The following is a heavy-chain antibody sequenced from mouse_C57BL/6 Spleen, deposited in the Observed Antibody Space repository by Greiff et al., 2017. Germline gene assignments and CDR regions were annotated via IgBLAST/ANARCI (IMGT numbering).Heavy chain of an antibody. D-gene: IGHD2-5*01. J-gene: IGHJ2*01. CDR3: ARVFSNYVRGYCFGC. CDR1: GYTFTSYT. Sequence: QVKLQQSGAELARPGASVKMSCKASGYTFTSYTMHWVKQRPGQGLEWIGYINPSGGYTKYNQKFKDQATLTADKSSSTVYLQLSSLTSEDSAIYYCARVFSNYVRGYCFGCWGQGATLT. CDR2: INPSGGYT. V-gene: IGHV1-4*01.